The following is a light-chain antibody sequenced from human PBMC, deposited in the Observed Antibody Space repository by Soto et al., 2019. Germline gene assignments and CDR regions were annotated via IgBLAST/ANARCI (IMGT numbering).Light chain of an antibody. V-gene: IGLV2-11*01. CDR3: CSYVGSYTWV. CDR2: EVT. Sequence: QSALTQPRSVSGSPGQSVTISCTGTSSDVGGDKYVSWYQQHPGKAPKFIIYEVTKRPSGVPDRFSGSKSGATASLTISGLQAEDEADYICCSYVGSYTWVFGGGTKVTVL. CDR1: SSDVGGDKY. J-gene: IGLJ3*02.